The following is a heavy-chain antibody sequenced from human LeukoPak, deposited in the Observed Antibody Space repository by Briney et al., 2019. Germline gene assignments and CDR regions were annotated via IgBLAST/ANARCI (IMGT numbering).Heavy chain of an antibody. V-gene: IGHV3-23*01. Sequence: PGGSLRLSCAASGFIFTSYGMSWVRQAPGKRLEWVSGISGRGDSTLYAGSVKGRFTISRDNSKNTLYLQMNRLRAEDTALYYCGYCTSSSCYSTIGYWGQGTLVTASS. CDR1: GFIFTSYG. D-gene: IGHD2-2*01. CDR3: GYCTSSSCYSTIGY. CDR2: ISGRGDST. J-gene: IGHJ4*02.